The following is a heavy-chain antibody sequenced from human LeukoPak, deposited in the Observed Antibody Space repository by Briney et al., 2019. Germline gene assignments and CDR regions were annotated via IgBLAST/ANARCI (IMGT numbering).Heavy chain of an antibody. V-gene: IGHV3-23*01. D-gene: IGHD2/OR15-2a*01. CDR1: GFTSSMYS. CDR2: IRSTGIDT. Sequence: GGSLRLSCAASGFTSSMYSMSWVRQAPGKGLEWVSAIRSTGIDTYYADSVRGRFTISRDNSRGTLSLQMNSLRAEDTAVYFCAILSWDGRGSFYWGQGALVTVSS. J-gene: IGHJ4*02. CDR3: AILSWDGRGSFY.